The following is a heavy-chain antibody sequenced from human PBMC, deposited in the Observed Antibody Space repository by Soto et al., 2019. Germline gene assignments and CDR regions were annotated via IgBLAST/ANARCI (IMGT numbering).Heavy chain of an antibody. CDR1: GFTFSSYW. D-gene: IGHD6-19*01. CDR2: INSDGSST. V-gene: IGHV3-74*01. Sequence: EVQLVESGGGLVQPGGSLRLSCAASGFTFSSYWMHWVRQAPGKGLVWVSRINSDGSSTSYADSVKGRFTISRDNAKNTLDLQMNSLRAEDTAVYYCAAGREQWLEPFDYWGQGTLVTVSS. J-gene: IGHJ4*02. CDR3: AAGREQWLEPFDY.